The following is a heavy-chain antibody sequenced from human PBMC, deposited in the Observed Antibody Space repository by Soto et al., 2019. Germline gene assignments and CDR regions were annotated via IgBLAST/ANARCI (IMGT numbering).Heavy chain of an antibody. Sequence: EVQLVESGGGLVKPGGSLRLSCAASGFTFSSYSMNWVRQAPGKGLEWVSSISSSSSHIYYADSVKGRFTISRDNAKXXXXLQXXSLRAEDTAVYYCVCPADNWGQGTLVTVSS. D-gene: IGHD2-2*01. CDR3: VCPADN. CDR1: GFTFSSYS. V-gene: IGHV3-21*01. CDR2: ISSSSSHI. J-gene: IGHJ4*02.